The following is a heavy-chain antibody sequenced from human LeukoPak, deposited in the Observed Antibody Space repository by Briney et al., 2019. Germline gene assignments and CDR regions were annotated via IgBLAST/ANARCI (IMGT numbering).Heavy chain of an antibody. Sequence: SETLSLTCTVSGGSISSSSYYWGWIRQPPGKGLEWIGSIYYSGSTYYNPSLKSRVTISVDTSKNQFSLKLSSVTAADTAVYYCARAPRDYDSSFDYWGQGTLVTVSS. D-gene: IGHD3-22*01. CDR2: IYYSGST. V-gene: IGHV4-39*07. CDR3: ARAPRDYDSSFDY. CDR1: GGSISSSSYY. J-gene: IGHJ4*02.